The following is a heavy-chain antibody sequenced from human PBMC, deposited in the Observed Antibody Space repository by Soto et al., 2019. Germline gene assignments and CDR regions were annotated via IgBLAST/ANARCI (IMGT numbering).Heavy chain of an antibody. V-gene: IGHV3-23*01. CDR2: MTTGGVST. D-gene: IGHD6-19*01. J-gene: IGHJ4*02. CDR3: AKGGWLDN. CDR1: GFTFTTYD. Sequence: EVQLLESGGGLVQPGGSLRLSCAASGFTFTTYDMSWVRQAPGKGLEWVSVMTTGGVSTYYADSVKGRFTISRDDSKNRLYLQIHSLRDEDTALYYCAKGGWLDNWGQGTLVTVSS.